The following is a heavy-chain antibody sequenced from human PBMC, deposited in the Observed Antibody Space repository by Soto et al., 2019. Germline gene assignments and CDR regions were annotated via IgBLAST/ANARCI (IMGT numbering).Heavy chain of an antibody. CDR1: GFTFSSYA. D-gene: IGHD6-19*01. CDR3: ASRSGGWDFDY. V-gene: IGHV3-23*01. Sequence: EVQLLESGGGLVQPGGSLRLSCAASGFTFSSYAMNWVRQAPGKGLEWVSVISGSGSSTYYADSVKGRFTISRDNSKNTLYLQINRLIAEETAVYYCASRSGGWDFDYWGQGTLVTVSS. J-gene: IGHJ4*02. CDR2: ISGSGSST.